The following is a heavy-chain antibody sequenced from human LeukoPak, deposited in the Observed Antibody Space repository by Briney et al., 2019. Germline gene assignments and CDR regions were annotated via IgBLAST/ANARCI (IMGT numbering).Heavy chain of an antibody. J-gene: IGHJ6*02. D-gene: IGHD3-22*01. CDR1: GGSFTDYF. Sequence: KTSETLSLTCTVYGGSFTDYFWTWIRQSPGKGLEWIGEINDYTGDTNYNPSLNSRVSISLEKYKNQFSLELRSVTAADTAVYYCARGRIAKIVVVHSFSYGMDVWGQGTTVTVSS. CDR3: ARGRIAKIVVVHSFSYGMDV. CDR2: INDYTGDT. V-gene: IGHV4-34*01.